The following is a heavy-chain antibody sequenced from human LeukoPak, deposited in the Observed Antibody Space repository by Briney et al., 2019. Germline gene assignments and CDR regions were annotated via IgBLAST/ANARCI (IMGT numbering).Heavy chain of an antibody. V-gene: IGHV3-21*01. J-gene: IGHJ6*03. Sequence: GGSLRLSCAASGFTFSSYSMNWVRQAPGKGLEWVSSISSSSSYIYYADSVKGRFTISRDNAKNSLYLQMNILRAEDTAVYYCARKYGSGSYYYMDVWGKGTTVTVSS. CDR1: GFTFSSYS. CDR2: ISSSSSYI. D-gene: IGHD3-10*01. CDR3: ARKYGSGSYYYMDV.